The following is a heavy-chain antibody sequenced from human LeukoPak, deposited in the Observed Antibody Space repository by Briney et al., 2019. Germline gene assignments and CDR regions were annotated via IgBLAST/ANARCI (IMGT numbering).Heavy chain of an antibody. Sequence: ASVKVSCKASGYTFTSYDINWVRQATGQGLEWMGWMNPNSGNTGYAQKFQGRVTMTRNTSISTAYMELSSLRSEDTAVYYCARAVRRVVVVPAARRRDYYYYYMDVWGKGTTVTVSS. V-gene: IGHV1-8*01. CDR1: GYTFTSYD. D-gene: IGHD2-2*01. J-gene: IGHJ6*03. CDR3: ARAVRRVVVVPAARRRDYYYYYMDV. CDR2: MNPNSGNT.